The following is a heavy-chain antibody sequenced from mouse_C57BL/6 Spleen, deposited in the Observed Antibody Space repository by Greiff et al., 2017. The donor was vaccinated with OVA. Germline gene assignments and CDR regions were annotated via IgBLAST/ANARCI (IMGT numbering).Heavy chain of an antibody. V-gene: IGHV1-82*01. Sequence: VQLQQSGPELVKPGASVKISCKASGYAFSSSWMNWVKQRPGKGLEWIGRIYPGDGDTNYNGKFKGKATLTADKSSSTAYMQLSSLTSEDSAVYFCARSIPWYFDVWGTGTTVTVSS. CDR2: IYPGDGDT. CDR1: GYAFSSSW. CDR3: ARSIPWYFDV. J-gene: IGHJ1*03.